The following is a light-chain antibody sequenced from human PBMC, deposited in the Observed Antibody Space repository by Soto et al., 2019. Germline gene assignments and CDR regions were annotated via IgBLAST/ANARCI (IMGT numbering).Light chain of an antibody. J-gene: IGLJ2*01. CDR3: SSYTTSSTPVV. CDR1: SSDVGGYNY. CDR2: EVS. V-gene: IGLV2-14*01. Sequence: QSALTQPASVSGSPGQSITISCTGTSSDVGGYNYVSWYQQHPGKGPKLMIYEVSNRPSGVSNRYSGAKSGNTASLTITGLQVEDEADYYCSSYTTSSTPVVFGGGTKLTVL.